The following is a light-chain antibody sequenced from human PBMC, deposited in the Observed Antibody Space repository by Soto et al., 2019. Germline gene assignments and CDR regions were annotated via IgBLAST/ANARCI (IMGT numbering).Light chain of an antibody. CDR1: SSNIGNNY. CDR3: GTWDSSLSAGGVV. Sequence: QSVLTQPPSVSAAPGQKVTLSCSGSSSNIGNNYVSWYQQLPGTAPKLLIYENNKRPSGIPDRFSGSKSGTSATLGITGLQTGDEADYYCGTWDSSLSAGGVVFGGGTKLTVL. CDR2: ENN. V-gene: IGLV1-51*02. J-gene: IGLJ2*01.